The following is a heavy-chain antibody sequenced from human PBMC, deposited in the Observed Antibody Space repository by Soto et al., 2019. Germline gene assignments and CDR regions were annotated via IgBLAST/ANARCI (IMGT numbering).Heavy chain of an antibody. CDR3: ARQTTYSSSWFDF. CDR1: GGSIINYY. Sequence: SETLSLTCTVSGGSIINYYWTWIRQPAGKGLEWVGRIYSSGSASYNPPLKSRLSMSVDTSKNQFTLKLTSVTAADTALYYCARQTTYSSSWFDFWGHGTLVTVSS. CDR2: IYSSGSA. J-gene: IGHJ5*01. D-gene: IGHD6-13*01. V-gene: IGHV4-4*07.